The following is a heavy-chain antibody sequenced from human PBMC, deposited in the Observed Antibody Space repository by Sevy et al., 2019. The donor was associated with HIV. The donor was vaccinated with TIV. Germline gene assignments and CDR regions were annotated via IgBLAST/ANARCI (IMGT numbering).Heavy chain of an antibody. D-gene: IGHD6-19*01. CDR2: IKQDGSVK. CDR3: VRVSGDYDSCWYNLDHFDY. V-gene: IGHV3-7*03. Sequence: GGSLRLSCAASGFTFSNYWMTWVRQAPGKGLEWVANIKQDGSVKYYVYSMKGRFTISIDNAKNSLYLQMNSLRAEETAVYYCVRVSGDYDSCWYNLDHFDYWGQGTLVTVSS. J-gene: IGHJ4*02. CDR1: GFTFSNYW.